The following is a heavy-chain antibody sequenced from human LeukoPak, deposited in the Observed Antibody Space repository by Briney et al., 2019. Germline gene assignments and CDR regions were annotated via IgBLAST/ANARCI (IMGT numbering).Heavy chain of an antibody. J-gene: IGHJ6*04. Sequence: GGSLRLSCAASGFTFSSYSMNWVRQAPGKGLEWVTYISSSGSTIYYADSVKGRFTISRDNAKNSLYLQMNSLRAEDTAVYYCAELGITMIGGVWGKGTTVTISS. CDR2: ISSSGSTI. CDR1: GFTFSSYS. D-gene: IGHD3-10*02. V-gene: IGHV3-48*04. CDR3: AELGITMIGGV.